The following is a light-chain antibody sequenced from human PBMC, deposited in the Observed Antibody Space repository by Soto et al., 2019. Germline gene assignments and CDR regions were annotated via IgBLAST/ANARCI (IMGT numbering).Light chain of an antibody. J-gene: IGKJ4*01. CDR1: QSLTTY. CDR2: DAS. V-gene: IGKV3-11*01. CDR3: QQRKNWPLT. Sequence: EIVLTQSPATLTLSPGERATLSCRASQSLTTYLAWYQQKPGQAPRLLIYDASNRATGLAARFSGSGSGTDFTLTISSLEPEDFAVYYCQQRKNWPLTFGGGTKVEIK.